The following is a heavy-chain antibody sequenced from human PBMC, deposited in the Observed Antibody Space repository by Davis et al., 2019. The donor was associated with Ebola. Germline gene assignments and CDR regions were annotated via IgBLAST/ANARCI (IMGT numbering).Heavy chain of an antibody. Sequence: AASVKVSCKVSGYTLTELSMHWVRQAPGKGLEWMGGFDPEDGETIYAQKFQGRVTITRDTSASTAYMELSNLRSEDTAVYYCAREAALTLGAFDYWGQGTLVTVSS. CDR1: GYTLTELS. D-gene: IGHD7-27*01. J-gene: IGHJ4*02. CDR3: AREAALTLGAFDY. V-gene: IGHV1-24*01. CDR2: FDPEDGET.